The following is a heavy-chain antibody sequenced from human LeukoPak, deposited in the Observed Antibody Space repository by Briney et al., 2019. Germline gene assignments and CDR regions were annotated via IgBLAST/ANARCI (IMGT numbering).Heavy chain of an antibody. CDR3: AKPYDSSGYPPDAFDI. D-gene: IGHD3-22*01. V-gene: IGHV3-23*01. CDR1: GFTFSSYA. J-gene: IGHJ3*02. Sequence: PGGSLRLSCAASGFTFSSYAMSWVRQAPGKGLDWVSAISGSGGSTYYADSVKGRFTTSRDNSKNTLYLQMNSLRAEDTAVYYCAKPYDSSGYPPDAFDIWGQGTMVTVSS. CDR2: ISGSGGST.